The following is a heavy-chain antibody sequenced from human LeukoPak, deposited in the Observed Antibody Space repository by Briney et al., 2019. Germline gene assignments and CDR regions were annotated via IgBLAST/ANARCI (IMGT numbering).Heavy chain of an antibody. CDR1: GYTFTSYY. J-gene: IGHJ4*02. CDR3: ARVTMVRGVIPFYYFDY. D-gene: IGHD3-10*01. CDR2: IIPSGGIT. V-gene: IGHV1-46*01. Sequence: ASVKVSCKASGYTFTSYYMHWVRQAPGQGLEWMGIIIPSGGITSYAQKSQGRVTMTRDTSTSTVYMELSSLRSEDTAVYYCARVTMVRGVIPFYYFDYWGQGTLVTVSS.